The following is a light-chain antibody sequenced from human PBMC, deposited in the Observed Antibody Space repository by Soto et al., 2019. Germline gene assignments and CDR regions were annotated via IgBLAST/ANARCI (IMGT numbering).Light chain of an antibody. CDR3: MQALQTPLT. V-gene: IGKV2-28*01. Sequence: DIVMTQSPRSLPVTPGEPASISCKSSQSLLHSDGYNYLDWYLQKPGQSPQLLIYLGSNRASGVPDRFSGSGSGTDFTLKISRVEAEDVGDYYCMQALQTPLTFGGGTKVEI. J-gene: IGKJ4*01. CDR1: QSLLHSDGYNY. CDR2: LGS.